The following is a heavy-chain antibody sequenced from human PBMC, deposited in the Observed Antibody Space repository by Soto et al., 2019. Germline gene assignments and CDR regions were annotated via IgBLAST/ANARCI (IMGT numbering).Heavy chain of an antibody. Sequence: QVLLVQSGPEVKKPGSSVKVSCKASGGTFNNYAINWVRQAPGKGLEWMGGIIPTFVTGNHAQKFQGRVTITSDDSTTTAYIELNSLRSDDTAIYYCAGCDGTLVRGGRSSPYEMDVWGQGTTFIVSS. J-gene: IGHJ6*02. D-gene: IGHD3-10*01. CDR2: IIPTFVTG. V-gene: IGHV1-69*01. CDR1: GGTFNNYA. CDR3: AGCDGTLVRGGRSSPYEMDV.